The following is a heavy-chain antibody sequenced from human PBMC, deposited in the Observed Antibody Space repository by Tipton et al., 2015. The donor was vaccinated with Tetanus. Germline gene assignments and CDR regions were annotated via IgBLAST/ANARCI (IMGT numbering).Heavy chain of an antibody. J-gene: IGHJ6*02. V-gene: IGHV4-4*08. CDR1: GDSMTRYY. CDR2: IFASGST. D-gene: IGHD3-10*01. Sequence: TLSLTCTVSGDSMTRYYWSWIRQPPGKGLEWISYIFASGSTNYNPALKSRVTISMDTSKNQISLNLTSVTAADTAVYYCARVKGTYNHYGLDVWGQGTTVTVAS. CDR3: ARVKGTYNHYGLDV.